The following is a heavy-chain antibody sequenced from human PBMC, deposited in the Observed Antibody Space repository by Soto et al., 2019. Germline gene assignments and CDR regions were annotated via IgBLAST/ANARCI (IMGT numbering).Heavy chain of an antibody. J-gene: IGHJ3*01. CDR3: GGSAGRSPPWFDV. V-gene: IGHV1-3*01. CDR2: VNAGNGNT. CDR1: GYTFTSYA. Sequence: ASVKVSCKASGYTFTSYAMHWVRQAPGQRLEWMGWVNAGNGNTKYSQKFQGRVTITRDTSASTVYMEVSSLRSEDTAVYYCGGSAGRSPPWFDVWGQGTTVSGSS. D-gene: IGHD2-15*01.